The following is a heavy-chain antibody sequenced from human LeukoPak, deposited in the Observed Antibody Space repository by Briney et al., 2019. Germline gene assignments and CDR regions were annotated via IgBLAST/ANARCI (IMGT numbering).Heavy chain of an antibody. V-gene: IGHV3-21*01. CDR2: ISSSSSYI. J-gene: IGHJ4*02. CDR3: ARDYYDSSGYYDY. Sequence: TGGSLRLSCAASGFTFSTYSMNWVRQAPGKGLEWVSSISSSSSYIYYADSVKGRFTISRDNAKNSLYLQMNSLRAEDTAVYYCARDYYDSSGYYDYWGQGTLVTVPS. D-gene: IGHD3-22*01. CDR1: GFTFSTYS.